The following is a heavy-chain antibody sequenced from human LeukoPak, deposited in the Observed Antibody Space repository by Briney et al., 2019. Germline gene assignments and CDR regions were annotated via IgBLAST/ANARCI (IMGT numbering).Heavy chain of an antibody. CDR2: INPNSGGT. CDR1: GYTFTGYY. D-gene: IGHD6-13*01. CDR3: ARVRYSSSWFLEYYFDY. J-gene: IGHJ4*02. Sequence: ASVKVSCKASGYTFTGYYMHWVRQAPGQGLEWMGWINPNSGGTNYAQKFQGRVTMTRDTSISTAYMELSRLRSEDTAVYYCARVRYSSSWFLEYYFDYWGQGTLVTVSS. V-gene: IGHV1-2*02.